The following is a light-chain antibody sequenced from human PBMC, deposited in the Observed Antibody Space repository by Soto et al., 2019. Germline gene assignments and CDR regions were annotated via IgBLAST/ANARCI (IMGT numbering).Light chain of an antibody. J-gene: IGKJ3*01. Sequence: DIQLTQSPSFLSASVGDRVTITCRSSQVITNDLAWYQQKPGKAPKLLIYAASSLQRWVPSTFSGSGFGTEFTLTISSLQPEDFATYFCQQFNSDPFTFGPGTTVDFK. V-gene: IGKV1-9*01. CDR3: QQFNSDPFT. CDR2: AAS. CDR1: QVITND.